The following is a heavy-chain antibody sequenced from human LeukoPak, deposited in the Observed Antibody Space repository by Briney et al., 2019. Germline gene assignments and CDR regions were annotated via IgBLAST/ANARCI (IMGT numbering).Heavy chain of an antibody. D-gene: IGHD2-15*01. CDR3: ARHELVLHCSGGSCYSGYAFDI. CDR2: IYYSGST. Sequence: SETLSLTCGVSGGSIINSSYYWGWIRQPPGKGLEWIGNIYYSGSTYYNPSLKSRVTISVDTSKNQFSLKLSSVTAADTAVYYCARHELVLHCSGGSCYSGYAFDIWGQGTMVTVSS. CDR1: GGSIINSSYY. J-gene: IGHJ3*02. V-gene: IGHV4-39*01.